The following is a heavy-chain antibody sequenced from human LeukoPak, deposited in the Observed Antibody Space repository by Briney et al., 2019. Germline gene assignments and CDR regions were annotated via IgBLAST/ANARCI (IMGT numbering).Heavy chain of an antibody. CDR1: GFTFSSYA. Sequence: GGSLRLSCAASGFTFSSYAMSWVRQAPGKGLEWVSAISGSGGSTYYADSVKGRFTISRDNSKNTLYPQMNSLRAEDTAVYYCAKDKWIDSGIAVPPFDYWGQGTLVTVSS. CDR3: AKDKWIDSGIAVPPFDY. J-gene: IGHJ4*02. D-gene: IGHD6-19*01. V-gene: IGHV3-23*01. CDR2: ISGSGGST.